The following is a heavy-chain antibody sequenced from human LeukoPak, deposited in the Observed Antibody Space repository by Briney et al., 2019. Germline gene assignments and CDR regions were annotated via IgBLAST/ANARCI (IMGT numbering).Heavy chain of an antibody. CDR3: AKGFSGWYYFDY. J-gene: IGHJ4*02. CDR2: ISGSGGST. D-gene: IGHD6-19*01. Sequence: GGSLRLSCAASGFTFSSYAMSWVRQAPGKGLEWVSAISGSGGSTYYADSVKGRFTISRDNSKNTLYQQMNSLRAEDTAVYYCAKGFSGWYYFDYWGQGTLVTVSS. CDR1: GFTFSSYA. V-gene: IGHV3-23*01.